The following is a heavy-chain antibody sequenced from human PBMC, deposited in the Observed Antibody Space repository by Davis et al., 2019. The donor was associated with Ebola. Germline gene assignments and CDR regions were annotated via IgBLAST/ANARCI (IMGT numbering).Heavy chain of an antibody. Sequence: PGGSLRLSCAASGFPFSSYAMSWVRQAPGKGLEWVSAITGSGGTTYYADSVKGRFTVSRDNSKNTLYLQMNSLRAEDTAIYYCAKLGITGTTYYYGMDVWGQGTTVTVSS. CDR2: ITGSGGTT. D-gene: IGHD1-7*01. CDR1: GFPFSSYA. V-gene: IGHV3-23*01. J-gene: IGHJ6*02. CDR3: AKLGITGTTYYYGMDV.